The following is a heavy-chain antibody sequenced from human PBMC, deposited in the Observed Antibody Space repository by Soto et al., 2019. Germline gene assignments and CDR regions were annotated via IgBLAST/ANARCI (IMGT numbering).Heavy chain of an antibody. CDR3: ARDPLGPLTTVNV. D-gene: IGHD4-17*01. J-gene: IGHJ4*02. Sequence: EVQLVESGGGLVQPGESLRLSCAVSGFTVSSNCMSWIRQAPGKGLEWVSVIYRGGNTFYADSVKGRFTISRDNSNNTLYLQMSSLRAEDTAVYYCARDPLGPLTTVNVWGQGTLVAVSS. V-gene: IGHV3-66*01. CDR2: IYRGGNT. CDR1: GFTVSSNC.